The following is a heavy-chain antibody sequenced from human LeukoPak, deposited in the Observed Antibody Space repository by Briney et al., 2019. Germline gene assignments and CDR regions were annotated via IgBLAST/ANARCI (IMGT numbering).Heavy chain of an antibody. V-gene: IGHV3-30-3*01. D-gene: IGHD2-15*01. J-gene: IGHJ4*02. CDR2: ISYDGSNK. CDR3: ARAIGVVNVYFDY. Sequence: GGSLRLSCVASGFTYTNYWMAWVRQAPGKGLEWVAVISYDGSNKYYADSVKGRFTISRDNSKNTLYLQMNSLRAEDTAVYYCARAIGVVNVYFDYWGQGTLVTVSS. CDR1: GFTYTNYW.